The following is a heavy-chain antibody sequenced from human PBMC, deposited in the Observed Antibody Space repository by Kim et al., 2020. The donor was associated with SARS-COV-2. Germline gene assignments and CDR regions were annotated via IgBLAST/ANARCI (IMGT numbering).Heavy chain of an antibody. Sequence: GGSLRLSCAAPGFTVSSNYMSWVRQAPGKGLEWVSVIYSGGSTYYADSVKGRFTISRHNSKNTLYLQMNSLRAEDTAVYYCARGHYDFWSGYLPIDYMDVWGKGTTVTVSS. CDR2: IYSGGST. CDR3: ARGHYDFWSGYLPIDYMDV. CDR1: GFTVSSNY. V-gene: IGHV3-53*01. J-gene: IGHJ6*03. D-gene: IGHD3-3*01.